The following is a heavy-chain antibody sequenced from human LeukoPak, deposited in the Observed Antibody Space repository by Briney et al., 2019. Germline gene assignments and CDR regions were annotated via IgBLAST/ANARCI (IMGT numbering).Heavy chain of an antibody. CDR2: IHHSGKT. D-gene: IGHD4-17*01. CDR1: GDSISSINW. CDR3: VRDTPGGSYGDYDY. V-gene: IGHV4-4*02. J-gene: IGHJ4*02. Sequence: SGTLSLTCAVSGDSISSINWWTWVRLSPEKGLEWIGEIHHSGKTNYNPSLKSRVTISVDKSKNQFSLSLTSVTAADTAVYYCVRDTPGGSYGDYDYWGQGTLVTVSS.